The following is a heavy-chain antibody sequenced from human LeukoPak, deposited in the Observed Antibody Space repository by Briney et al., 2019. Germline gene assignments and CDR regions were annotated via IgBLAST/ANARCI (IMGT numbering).Heavy chain of an antibody. V-gene: IGHV3-23*01. CDR2: ISGSGDIT. CDR3: ANRLPVAGPVVDF. D-gene: IGHD6-19*01. Sequence: GGSLRLSCAVSGFTFSNYAMTWVRQAPGKGLEWVSGISGSGDITYYADSVKGRFTISRDNSKNTMYLQMNTLRVEDTAVYYCANRLPVAGPVVDFWGQGTLVTVSS. J-gene: IGHJ4*02. CDR1: GFTFSNYA.